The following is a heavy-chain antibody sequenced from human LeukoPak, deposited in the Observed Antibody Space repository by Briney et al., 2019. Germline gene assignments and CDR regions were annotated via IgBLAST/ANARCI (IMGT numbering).Heavy chain of an antibody. CDR3: ARGVHAFDI. J-gene: IGHJ3*02. Sequence: GRSLRLSCAASGFTFSSYGMHWVRQAPGKGLEWVAVISYDGSNKYYADSVKGRFTISRDNSKNTLYLQMNSLRAEDTAVYYCARGVHAFDIWGQGTMVTAS. CDR2: ISYDGSNK. V-gene: IGHV3-30*03. CDR1: GFTFSSYG. D-gene: IGHD3-10*01.